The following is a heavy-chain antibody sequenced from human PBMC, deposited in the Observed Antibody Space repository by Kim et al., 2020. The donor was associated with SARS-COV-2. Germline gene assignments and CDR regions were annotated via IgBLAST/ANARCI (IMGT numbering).Heavy chain of an antibody. Sequence: EKIYVDLVKGRFTIPRDNAKNALYLKMNSLRAEDTAVYYCARKDGAHFDYWGQGTLVTVSS. D-gene: IGHD4-17*01. J-gene: IGHJ4*02. V-gene: IGHV3-7*04. CDR2: EK. CDR3: ARKDGAHFDY.